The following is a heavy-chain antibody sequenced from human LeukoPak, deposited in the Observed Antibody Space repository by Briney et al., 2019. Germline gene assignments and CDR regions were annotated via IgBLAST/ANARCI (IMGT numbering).Heavy chain of an antibody. CDR2: ISYDGSNK. V-gene: IGHV3-30*03. D-gene: IGHD6-6*01. Sequence: LRLSCAASVFTFSSYWMHGVRQAPGKGLEGVAVISYDGSNKYYADSVTRRFTISRDNSKNTLYLQLNSLRAEDTAVYYCAREGGSIDEVHYYYYMDVWGKGTTVTVSS. CDR1: VFTFSSYW. J-gene: IGHJ6*03. CDR3: AREGGSIDEVHYYYYMDV.